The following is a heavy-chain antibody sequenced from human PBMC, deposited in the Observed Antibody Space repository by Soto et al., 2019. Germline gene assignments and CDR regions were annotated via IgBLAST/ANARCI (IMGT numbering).Heavy chain of an antibody. Sequence: PSETLSLTCTVSGGSISSGGYYWSWIRQHPGKGLEWIGYIYYSGSTYYNPSLKSRVTISVDTSKNQFSLKLSSVTAADTAVYYCAREGSGDILTGFDYWGQGTLVTVSS. D-gene: IGHD3-9*01. CDR1: GGSISSGGYY. V-gene: IGHV4-31*03. CDR2: IYYSGST. CDR3: AREGSGDILTGFDY. J-gene: IGHJ4*02.